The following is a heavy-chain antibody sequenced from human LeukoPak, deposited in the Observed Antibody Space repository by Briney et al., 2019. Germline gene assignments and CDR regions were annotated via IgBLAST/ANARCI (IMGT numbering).Heavy chain of an antibody. Sequence: SETLSLTCAVYGGSFSGYYWSWIRQPPGKGLEWIGEINHSGSTNYNPSLKSRVTISVDTSKNQFSLKLSSATAADTAVYYCARGTAVDYWGQGTLVTVSS. CDR3: ARGTAVDY. J-gene: IGHJ4*02. V-gene: IGHV4-34*01. D-gene: IGHD4-17*01. CDR1: GGSFSGYY. CDR2: INHSGST.